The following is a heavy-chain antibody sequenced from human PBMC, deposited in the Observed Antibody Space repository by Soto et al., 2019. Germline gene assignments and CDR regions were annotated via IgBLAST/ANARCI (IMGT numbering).Heavy chain of an antibody. CDR1: GFTFSTYD. CDR3: ARAYGVKSGTFDF. J-gene: IGHJ3*01. CDR2: IWYDGSNQ. Sequence: QVQLVESGGGVVQPGRSLRLSCAASGFTFSTYDMHWVRQAPGKGLDWVAVIWYDGSNQDYADSVKGRFTISRDNSKNRLFLQVNSLRGEDTAVYYCARAYGVKSGTFDFWGQGTMVTVSS. D-gene: IGHD4-17*01. V-gene: IGHV3-33*01.